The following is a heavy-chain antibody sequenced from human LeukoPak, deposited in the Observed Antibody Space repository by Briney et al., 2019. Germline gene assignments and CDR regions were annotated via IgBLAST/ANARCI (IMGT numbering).Heavy chain of an antibody. CDR1: GFTFTTHW. J-gene: IGHJ4*02. D-gene: IGHD3-16*01. CDR3: ARDLWGLNY. CDR2: INQDGTEK. V-gene: IGHV3-7*01. Sequence: GGSLRFSCAASGFTFTTHWMTWVRQAPGKGLEWVANINQDGTEKYYMDSVKGRFTVSRDNAKNSVHLQMNSLGPEDTAIYYCARDLWGLNYWGQGTLVSVSS.